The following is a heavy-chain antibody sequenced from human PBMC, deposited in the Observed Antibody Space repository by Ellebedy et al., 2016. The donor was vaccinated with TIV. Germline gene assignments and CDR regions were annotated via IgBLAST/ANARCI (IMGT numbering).Heavy chain of an antibody. CDR1: GASIRNNSYY. CDR2: VYYSGDS. Sequence: MPSETLSLTCTVSGASIRNNSYYWAWIRQSPGKGLEWIGNVYYSGDSYYHPSLKSRATISVATSSNQFSLKLASVTVADTAVYYCARRGIVVLVSGGAAHVGWFDPWGQGTLVTVSS. J-gene: IGHJ5*02. V-gene: IGHV4-39*01. CDR3: ARRGIVVLVSGGAAHVGWFDP. D-gene: IGHD2-15*01.